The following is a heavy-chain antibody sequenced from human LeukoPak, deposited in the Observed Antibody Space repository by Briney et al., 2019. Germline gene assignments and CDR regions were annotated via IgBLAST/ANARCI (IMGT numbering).Heavy chain of an antibody. CDR1: GGSISSGDYY. CDR2: IYYSGST. CDR3: ARVGLFTPGAFDI. V-gene: IGHV4-30-4*08. Sequence: SETLSLTCTVSGGSISSGDYYWSWIRQPPGKGLEWIGYIYYSGSTYYNPSLKSRVTISVDTSKNQFSLKLSSMTAADTAVYYCARVGLFTPGAFDIWGQGTMVTVSS. D-gene: IGHD3-10*02. J-gene: IGHJ3*02.